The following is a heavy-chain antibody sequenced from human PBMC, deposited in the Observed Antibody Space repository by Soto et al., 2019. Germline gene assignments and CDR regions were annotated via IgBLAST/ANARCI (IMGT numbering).Heavy chain of an antibody. D-gene: IGHD5-12*01. CDR2: TNTGNGDT. CDR1: GINYNTYA. CDR3: ARAISGYVT. Sequence: QVQLVQSGAEMKKPGASVKVSCKTSGINYNTYAIHWARQAPGQGLEWMGWTNTGNGDTRYSQNFQGRVTLTRDTSASTVYMDLDSLKSEDTGLYFCARAISGYVTWGQGTLVTVSS. J-gene: IGHJ4*02. V-gene: IGHV1-3*04.